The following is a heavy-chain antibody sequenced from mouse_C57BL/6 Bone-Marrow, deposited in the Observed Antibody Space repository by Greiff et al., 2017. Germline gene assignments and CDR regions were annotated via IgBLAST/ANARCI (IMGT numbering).Heavy chain of an antibody. V-gene: IGHV1-72*01. D-gene: IGHD1-1*02. CDR1: GYTFTSYW. J-gene: IGHJ1*03. Sequence: VKQSCPSSGYTFTSYWMHWVMQRPGRGLEWIGRFDPNSGGTKYNEKFKSKATLTVDKPSSTAYMQLSSLTSEDSAVYYCARWVATGYLDVWGTETTVTVSS. CDR3: ARWVATGYLDV. CDR2: FDPNSGGT.